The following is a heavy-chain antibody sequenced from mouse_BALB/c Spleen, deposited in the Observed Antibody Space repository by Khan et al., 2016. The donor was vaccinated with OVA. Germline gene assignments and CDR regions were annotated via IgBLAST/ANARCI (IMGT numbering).Heavy chain of an antibody. CDR1: GFTFTNYI. J-gene: IGHJ3*01. Sequence: VQLKQSGPELVKPGASVKLSCKASGFTFTNYIIHWVKQKPGQGLEWIGYINPYNDVTKYTEKFKGKAPLTSDKSSSTAYMEPSGLASEDSVVYDCARDYGSSFWVADWGQGTLVTVCA. CDR2: INPYNDVT. V-gene: IGHV1S136*01. D-gene: IGHD1-1*01. CDR3: ARDYGSSFWVAD.